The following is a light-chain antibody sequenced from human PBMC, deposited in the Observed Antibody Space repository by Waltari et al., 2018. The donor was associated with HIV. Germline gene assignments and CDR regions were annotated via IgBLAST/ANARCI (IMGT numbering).Light chain of an antibody. Sequence: DIVLTQSPDSLAVFLGERATISCKSSHSVLSRSNTENYLAWYQQKPGQPPKLLIYWASTRESGVPDRFSGSGSGTDFTLTITSLQAEDVAVYYCQQYFSTPPVTFGGGTKVEIK. V-gene: IGKV4-1*01. J-gene: IGKJ4*01. CDR2: WAS. CDR3: QQYFSTPPVT. CDR1: HSVLSRSNTENY.